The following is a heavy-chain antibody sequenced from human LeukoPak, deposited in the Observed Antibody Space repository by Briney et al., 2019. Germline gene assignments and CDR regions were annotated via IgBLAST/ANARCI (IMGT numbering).Heavy chain of an antibody. CDR1: GFTFNNYG. V-gene: IGHV3-30*02. J-gene: IGHJ4*02. Sequence: GGSLRLSCAASGFTFNNYGVHWVRQAPGKGLEWVVLIRYDGSTQYNADSVKGRFTISRDNSKNTVYLQMNSLRAEDTAIYYCAKDQNYYFDYWGQGTLVTVSS. CDR2: IRYDGSTQ. D-gene: IGHD1-7*01. CDR3: AKDQNYYFDY.